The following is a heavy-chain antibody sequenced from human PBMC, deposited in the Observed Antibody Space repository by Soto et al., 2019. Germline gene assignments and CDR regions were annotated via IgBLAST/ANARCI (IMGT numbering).Heavy chain of an antibody. D-gene: IGHD1-26*01. J-gene: IGHJ5*02. CDR3: AVESDPQWGGWFDP. CDR1: GDSVSSNSAA. V-gene: IGHV6-1*01. CDR2: TYYRSKWYN. Sequence: PSETLSLTCAISGDSVSSNSAAWNWIRQSPSRGLEWLGRTYYRSKWYNDYAVSVKSRITINPDTSKNQFSLQLNSVTPEDTAVYYCAVESDPQWGGWFDPWGQGTLVTVSS.